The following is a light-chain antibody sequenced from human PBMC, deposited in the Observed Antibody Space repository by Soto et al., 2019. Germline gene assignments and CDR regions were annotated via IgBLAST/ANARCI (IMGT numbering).Light chain of an antibody. Sequence: QSALTQPPSTSGSPGQSVTISCTGTSSDVGAYNYVSWYQQHPGKAPKLMIYDVNKRPSGVPDRFSGSKSGNTASLTVSGLQAEDEAEYYCCSYAGNNRGVFGTGTKVTVL. CDR3: CSYAGNNRGV. J-gene: IGLJ1*01. CDR2: DVN. V-gene: IGLV2-8*01. CDR1: SSDVGAYNY.